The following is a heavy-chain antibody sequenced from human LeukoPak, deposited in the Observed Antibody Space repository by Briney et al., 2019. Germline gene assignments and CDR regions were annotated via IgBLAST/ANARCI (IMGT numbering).Heavy chain of an antibody. CDR1: GFTFSSFW. D-gene: IGHD2-15*01. J-gene: IGHJ4*02. V-gene: IGHV3-7*05. CDR3: ARGRERCSGGRCYPYYLDY. CDR2: IKQDGSVK. Sequence: PGGSLRLSCAASGFTFSSFWMTWVRQAPGKGLEWVANIKQDGSVKTYVDSVKGRFTISRDNAKNSLYLQMNSLRADDTAVYYCARGRERCSGGRCYPYYLDYWGQGTLVTVPS.